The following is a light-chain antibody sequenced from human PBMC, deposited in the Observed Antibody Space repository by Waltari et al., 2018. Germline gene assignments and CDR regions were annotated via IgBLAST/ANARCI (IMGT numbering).Light chain of an antibody. CDR2: SAN. J-gene: IGKJ1*01. CDR3: QQGKTYPRT. CDR1: QDIGTY. Sequence: DIQMSQSPSSLSASVGGGVTITCRTSQDIGTYLNWYQQKPGQAPKLLIYSANTLTSGVPSRFSGDGSGTEFTLTISSLQPEDFATYYCQQGKTYPRTFGQGTKVEI. V-gene: IGKV1-39*01.